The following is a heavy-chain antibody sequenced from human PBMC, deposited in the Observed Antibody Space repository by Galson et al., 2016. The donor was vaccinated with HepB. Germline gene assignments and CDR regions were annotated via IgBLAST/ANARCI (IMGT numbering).Heavy chain of an antibody. CDR3: AKGVRDDDISTGYSYVRPHYYGMDV. Sequence: SLRLSRAASGFSITTYSVSWVRQAPGTGLEWLSATSHTSNYNHYADSVKARFTVSSDNTKKSLYLPLSSLRADDTAVYYFAKGVRDDDISTGYSYVRPHYYGMDVWGKGTAVIVSS. D-gene: IGHD3-9*01. CDR1: GFSITTYS. CDR2: TSHTSNYN. J-gene: IGHJ6*04. V-gene: IGHV3-21*01.